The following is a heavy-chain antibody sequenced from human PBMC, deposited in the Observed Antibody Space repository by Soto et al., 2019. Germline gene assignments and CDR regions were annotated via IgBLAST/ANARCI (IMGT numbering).Heavy chain of an antibody. Sequence: PGGSLRLSCAASGFTFSSYAMSWVRQAPGKGLEWVSAISGSGGSTYYADSVKGRFTISRDNSKNTLYLQMNSLRAEDTAVYYCAKARTYYDFWSGYSSSEYFQHWGQGTLVTVSS. CDR3: AKARTYYDFWSGYSSSEYFQH. J-gene: IGHJ1*01. V-gene: IGHV3-23*01. CDR2: ISGSGGST. CDR1: GFTFSSYA. D-gene: IGHD3-3*01.